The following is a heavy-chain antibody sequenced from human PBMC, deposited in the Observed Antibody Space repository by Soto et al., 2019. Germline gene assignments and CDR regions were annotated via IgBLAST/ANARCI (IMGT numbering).Heavy chain of an antibody. CDR2: INTGNGNT. CDR1: GYTFTNYA. J-gene: IGHJ6*02. Sequence: QVQLVQSGAEVKKPGASVRVSCKASGYTFTNYAVHWVRQAPGQRLEWMGWINTGNGNTKSSQNFQGRLTITRDTSASTAYMELSSLRSEDTAVFYCARSMAGAGPGDYYYLMDVWGQGTTVTVSS. V-gene: IGHV1-3*04. D-gene: IGHD6-19*01. CDR3: ARSMAGAGPGDYYYLMDV.